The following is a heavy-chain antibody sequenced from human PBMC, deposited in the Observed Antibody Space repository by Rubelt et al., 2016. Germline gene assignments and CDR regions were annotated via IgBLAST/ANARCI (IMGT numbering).Heavy chain of an antibody. CDR3: ARDGKERGYLFY. D-gene: IGHD2-2*03. Sequence: QVQLQESGPGLVKPSQTLSLTCTVSGDSISNGGYYWNWIRQHPGKGLECIGYIYYSGSTYYNPSLKSRVTISVDKSKNQCSLKRSSVTAADTAVYYCARDGKERGYLFYWGQGTLVTVSS. CDR1: GDSISNGGYY. J-gene: IGHJ4*02. V-gene: IGHV4-31*03. CDR2: IYYSGST.